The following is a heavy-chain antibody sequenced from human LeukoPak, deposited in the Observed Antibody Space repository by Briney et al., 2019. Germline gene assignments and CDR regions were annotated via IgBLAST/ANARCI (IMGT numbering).Heavy chain of an antibody. CDR2: ISDDGSWK. CDR3: AKDRSTTWSFDY. V-gene: IGHV3-30*18. J-gene: IGHJ4*02. D-gene: IGHD6-13*01. CDR1: GFTFSFSG. Sequence: PGRSLRLSCAASGFTFSFSGMYWVRQAPGKGLDWVAFISDDGSWKYYADSVKGRFTISRDNSKNTLFLQMNSLRTEDTAVYYCAKDRSTTWSFDYWGQGTLVTVSS.